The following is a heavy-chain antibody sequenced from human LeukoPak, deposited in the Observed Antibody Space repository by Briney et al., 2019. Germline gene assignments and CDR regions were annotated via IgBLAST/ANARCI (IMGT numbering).Heavy chain of an antibody. J-gene: IGHJ4*02. D-gene: IGHD3-10*01. Sequence: SQTLSLTCTVSGGSISSGDYYWSWIRQPPGKGLEWIGYIYYSGSTYYNPSLKSRVTISVDTSKNQFSLKLSSVTAADTGVYYCARLNWFGELDFDYWGQGTLVTVSS. CDR1: GGSISSGDYY. CDR3: ARLNWFGELDFDY. CDR2: IYYSGST. V-gene: IGHV4-30-4*01.